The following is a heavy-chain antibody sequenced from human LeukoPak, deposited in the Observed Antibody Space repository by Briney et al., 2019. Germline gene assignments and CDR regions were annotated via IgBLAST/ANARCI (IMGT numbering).Heavy chain of an antibody. V-gene: IGHV1-3*03. Sequence: GPVKASCKPSECTFTRYTIHWVRQAPGRRLDWMGWFNAYNGNPKYSHEFQDRVTITRDTSASTAYMELSSLRSEYMAVYSCARAMYETRIWAKGRYDYYHYMDVWGKGTTVTVSS. CDR3: ARAMYETRIWAKGRYDYYHYMDV. CDR2: FNAYNGNP. D-gene: IGHD2-8*01. CDR1: ECTFTRYT. J-gene: IGHJ6*03.